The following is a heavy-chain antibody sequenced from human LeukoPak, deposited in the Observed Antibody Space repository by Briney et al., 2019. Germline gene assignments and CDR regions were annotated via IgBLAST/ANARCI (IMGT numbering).Heavy chain of an antibody. CDR3: TRLVTDAHFDY. D-gene: IGHD3-16*02. CDR1: GFTFSGSA. CDR2: IRDKTNNYAT. V-gene: IGHV3-73*01. J-gene: IGHJ4*02. Sequence: GGSLRLSCAASGFTFSGSAIHWVRQASGKGLEWVGRIRDKTNNYATAYAASVKGRFTISRDDSKNTAYLQMNSLKTEDTAIYYCTRLVTDAHFDYWGQGTLVTVSS.